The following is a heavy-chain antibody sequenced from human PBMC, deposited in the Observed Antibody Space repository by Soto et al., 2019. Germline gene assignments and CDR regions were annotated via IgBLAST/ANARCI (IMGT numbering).Heavy chain of an antibody. CDR2: IYYSGST. CDR1: GGSVSSGSYY. Sequence: SETLSLTCTVSGGSVSSGSYYWSWIRQPPGKGLEWIGYIYYSGSTNYNPSLKSRVTISVDTSKNQFSLKLSSVTAADTAVYYCARDRRDGYGMDVWGQGTTVTVSS. V-gene: IGHV4-61*01. CDR3: ARDRRDGYGMDV. J-gene: IGHJ6*02.